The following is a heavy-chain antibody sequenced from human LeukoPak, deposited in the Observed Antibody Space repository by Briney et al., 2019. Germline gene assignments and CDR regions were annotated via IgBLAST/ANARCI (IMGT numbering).Heavy chain of an antibody. CDR2: ISSSSSYI. J-gene: IGHJ3*02. V-gene: IGHV3-21*01. Sequence: GGSLRLSCVVSGFTLNNAWMNWVRQAPGKGLEWVSSISSSSSYIYYADSVKGRFTISRDNAKNSLYLQMNSLRAEDTAVYYCARESVDCSSTSCIDAFDIWGQGTMVTVSS. D-gene: IGHD2-2*01. CDR3: ARESVDCSSTSCIDAFDI. CDR1: GFTLNNAW.